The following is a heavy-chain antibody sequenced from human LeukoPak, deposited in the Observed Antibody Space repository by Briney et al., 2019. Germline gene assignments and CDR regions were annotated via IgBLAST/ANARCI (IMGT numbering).Heavy chain of an antibody. CDR3: ARDLGYCSSTSCYLEY. Sequence: ASVTVSCKASGYTFTSYYMHWVRQAPGQGLEWMGIINPSGGSTSYAQKFQGRVTMTRDTSTSTVYMELSSLRSEDTAVYYCARDLGYCSSTSCYLEYWGQGTLVTVSS. CDR1: GYTFTSYY. D-gene: IGHD2-2*01. CDR2: INPSGGST. J-gene: IGHJ4*02. V-gene: IGHV1-46*01.